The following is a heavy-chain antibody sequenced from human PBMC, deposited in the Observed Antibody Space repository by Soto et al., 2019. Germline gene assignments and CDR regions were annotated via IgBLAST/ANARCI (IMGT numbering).Heavy chain of an antibody. CDR3: ASRKIYDSSGYYHY. Sequence: SETLSLTCTVSGGSISSYYWSWIRQPPGKGLEWIGYIYYSGSTNYNPSLKSRVTISVDTSKNQFSLKLSSVTAADTAVYYCASRKIYDSSGYYHYWGQGTLVTVSS. V-gene: IGHV4-59*01. CDR2: IYYSGST. J-gene: IGHJ4*02. CDR1: GGSISSYY. D-gene: IGHD3-22*01.